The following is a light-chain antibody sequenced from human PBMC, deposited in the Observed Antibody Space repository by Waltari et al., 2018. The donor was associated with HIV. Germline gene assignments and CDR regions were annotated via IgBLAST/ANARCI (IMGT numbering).Light chain of an antibody. J-gene: IGLJ1*01. CDR2: EVN. Sequence: QSALTQPRSVSGSPGQSVTISCTGTRSYIGYFDYISWYQQYPGKAPQVTIYEVNQGPAGVPDRFTGSKSGITASLTISGLQGEDEADYYCCSYAGAYTYVFGTGTKVNVL. V-gene: IGLV2-11*01. CDR3: CSYAGAYTYV. CDR1: RSYIGYFDY.